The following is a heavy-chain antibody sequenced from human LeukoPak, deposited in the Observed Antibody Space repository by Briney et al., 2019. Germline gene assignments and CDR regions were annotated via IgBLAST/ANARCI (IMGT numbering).Heavy chain of an antibody. CDR1: GGSISSSSYY. J-gene: IGHJ6*02. CDR3: ARPWPLNSSTGYAMDV. CDR2: IYYSGST. V-gene: IGHV4-39*01. Sequence: SETLSLTCTVSGGSISSSSYYWGWIRQPPGKGLEWIGSIYYSGSTYYNPSLKSRVTISVDTSKNQFSLKLSSVTAADTAVYYCARPWPLNSSTGYAMDVWGQGTTVTVSS. D-gene: IGHD6-13*01.